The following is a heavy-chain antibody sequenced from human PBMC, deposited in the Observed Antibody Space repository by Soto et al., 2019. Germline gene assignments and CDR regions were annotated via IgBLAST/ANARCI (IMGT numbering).Heavy chain of an antibody. CDR1: GGSISSDY. Sequence: SETLSLTCTVSGGSISSDYCCWIWQRPEKGLEWIGYIYYSGSTNYNPSLKSRVTISVDTSKNQFSLKLSSVTAADTAVYYCARAKAPLYSSSWYWFDPWGQGTLVTVS. D-gene: IGHD6-13*01. J-gene: IGHJ5*02. CDR3: ARAKAPLYSSSWYWFDP. V-gene: IGHV4-59*08. CDR2: IYYSGST.